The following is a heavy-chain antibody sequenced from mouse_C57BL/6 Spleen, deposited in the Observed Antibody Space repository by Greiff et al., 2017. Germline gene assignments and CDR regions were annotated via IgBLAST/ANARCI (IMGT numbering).Heavy chain of an antibody. D-gene: IGHD1-1*01. V-gene: IGHV1-82*01. J-gene: IGHJ4*01. CDR1: GYAFSSSW. CDR3: AREVVPPYAMDY. CDR2: IDPGDGGT. Sequence: QVQLQQSGPELVKPGASVKISCKASGYAFSSSWMNWVKQRPGKGLEWIGRIDPGDGGTNYNGKFKGKATLTADKSSSTAYMQLSSLTSEDSAVYFCAREVVPPYAMDYWGQGTSVTVSS.